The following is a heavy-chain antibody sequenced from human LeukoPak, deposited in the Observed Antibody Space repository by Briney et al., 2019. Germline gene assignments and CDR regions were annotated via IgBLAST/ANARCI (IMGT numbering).Heavy chain of an antibody. D-gene: IGHD3-10*01. Sequence: SVKVSCKASGGTFSSYAISWVRQAPGQGLEWMGGIIPIFGTANYAQKFQGRVTITADESTSTAYMELSSLRSEDTAVYYCAGHLMDSLWFGELSYFDYWGQGTLVTVSS. CDR3: AGHLMDSLWFGELSYFDY. CDR2: IIPIFGTA. V-gene: IGHV1-69*13. J-gene: IGHJ4*02. CDR1: GGTFSSYA.